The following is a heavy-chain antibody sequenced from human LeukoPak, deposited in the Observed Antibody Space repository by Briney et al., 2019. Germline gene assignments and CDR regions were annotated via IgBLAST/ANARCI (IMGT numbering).Heavy chain of an antibody. V-gene: IGHV3-23*01. CDR2: ISDSGGRT. Sequence: GGSLRLSCAVSGITLSNYGMSWVRQAPGKGLEWVAGISDSGGRTNYADSVKGRFTISRDNPKNTLYLQMNSLRAEDTAVCFCARRGVVIRVILVGFHKEAYYFDSWGQGALVTVSS. J-gene: IGHJ4*02. D-gene: IGHD3-22*01. CDR1: GITLSNYG. CDR3: ARRGVVIRVILVGFHKEAYYFDS.